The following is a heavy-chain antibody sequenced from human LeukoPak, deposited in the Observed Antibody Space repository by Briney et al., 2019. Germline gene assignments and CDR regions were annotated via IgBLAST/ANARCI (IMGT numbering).Heavy chain of an antibody. V-gene: IGHV3-33*08. CDR2: IWYDGSNK. CDR3: ARDLPYGDHEVGDY. J-gene: IGHJ4*02. Sequence: GGSLRLSCAASGFTFSSYSMQWVRQAPGKGLEWVAVIWYDGSNKYYADSVKGRFTISRDNSKNTLYLQMNSLRAEDTAVYYCARDLPYGDHEVGDYWGQGTLVTVSS. CDR1: GFTFSSYS. D-gene: IGHD4-17*01.